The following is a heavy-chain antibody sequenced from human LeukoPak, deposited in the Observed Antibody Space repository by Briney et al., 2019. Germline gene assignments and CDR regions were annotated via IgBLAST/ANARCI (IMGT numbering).Heavy chain of an antibody. CDR3: AERLRGGGWYMY. V-gene: IGHV3-21*01. J-gene: IGHJ4*02. CDR1: GLTFSTYS. CDR2: ISSSSSSI. D-gene: IGHD6-19*01. Sequence: GGSLRLSCAASGLTFSTYSTNWVRHAPGKGREWLSSISSSSSSIYYSDSVNGRFTVSRDNAKSSLFLQMSSLRDEETAVYYCAERLRGGGWYMYWGQGTLVTVSS.